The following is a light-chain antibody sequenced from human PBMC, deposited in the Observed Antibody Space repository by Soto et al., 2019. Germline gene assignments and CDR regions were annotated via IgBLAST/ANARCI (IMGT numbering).Light chain of an antibody. CDR2: GAS. Sequence: EILMTQSPPTLSVSPGEGATLSCRASQSVSSKLAWYQQKPGQPPRLLIYGASTRAPGIPARFSGSGSGTEFTLIISSLQSEDSAVYYCQQYNSWLWTFGQGTKVDMK. CDR1: QSVSSK. CDR3: QQYNSWLWT. J-gene: IGKJ1*01. V-gene: IGKV3-15*01.